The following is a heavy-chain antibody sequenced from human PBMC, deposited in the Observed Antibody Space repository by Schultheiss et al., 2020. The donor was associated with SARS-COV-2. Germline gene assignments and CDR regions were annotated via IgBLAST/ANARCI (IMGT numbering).Heavy chain of an antibody. CDR3: ARDHDDYGGNLDY. D-gene: IGHD4-23*01. J-gene: IGHJ4*02. CDR2: IKPDGSER. Sequence: GGSLRLSCAAAGFSFSGYWMTWVRQAPGKGLEWVANIKPDGSERYYVDSVRGRFTISRDNAKNSVYLQMNSLRLEDTAVYYCARDHDDYGGNLDYWGQGTLVTVSS. V-gene: IGHV3-7*01. CDR1: GFSFSGYW.